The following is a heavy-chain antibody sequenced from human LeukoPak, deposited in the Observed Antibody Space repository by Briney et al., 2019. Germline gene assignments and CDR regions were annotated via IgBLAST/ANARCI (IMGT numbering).Heavy chain of an antibody. J-gene: IGHJ6*02. CDR3: ASGGIVVVPAAHYYYGMDV. D-gene: IGHD2-2*01. V-gene: IGHV4-39*01. CDR1: GGSISSSSYY. CDR2: IYYSGST. Sequence: SETLSLTCTVSGGSISSSSYYWGWIRQPPGKGLEWIGSIYYSGSTYYNPSLKSRVTISVDTSKNQFSLKLSSVTAADTAVYYCASGGIVVVPAAHYYYGMDVWGQGTTVTVSS.